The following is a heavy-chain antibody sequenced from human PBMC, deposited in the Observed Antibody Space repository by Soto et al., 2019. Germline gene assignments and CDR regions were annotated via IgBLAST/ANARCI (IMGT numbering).Heavy chain of an antibody. CDR1: GGSISPYY. J-gene: IGHJ4*02. V-gene: IGHV4-59*06. CDR3: ARGYGPDFDY. Sequence: SETLSLTCTVSGGSISPYYWSWIRQHPGKGLEWIGYIYYSGSTYYNPSLKSRVTISVDTSKNQFSLKLRSVTAADTAVYYCARGYGPDFDYWGQGTLVTVSS. CDR2: IYYSGST. D-gene: IGHD5-12*01.